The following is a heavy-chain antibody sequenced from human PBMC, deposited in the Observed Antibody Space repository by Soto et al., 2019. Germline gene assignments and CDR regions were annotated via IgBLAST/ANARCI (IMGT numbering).Heavy chain of an antibody. D-gene: IGHD3-3*02. V-gene: IGHV1-3*01. CDR2: INAGSGNT. Sequence: QAQLVQSGAEMKKPGASVKVSCKAAGYTFSAYTMNWVRQAPGQSLEWMGWINAGSGNTKYSQTFQGRVSITRDTSASTVYMELTGLKSEDTAVYYCARDTETLGPRANDALDIWGQGKMVTVSS. CDR1: GYTFSAYT. CDR3: ARDTETLGPRANDALDI. J-gene: IGHJ3*02.